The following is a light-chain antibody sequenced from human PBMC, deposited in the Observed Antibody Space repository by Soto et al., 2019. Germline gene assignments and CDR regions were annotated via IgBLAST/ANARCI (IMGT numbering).Light chain of an antibody. CDR2: GAS. V-gene: IGKV3-11*01. CDR1: QYINNY. Sequence: EIVLTHSPGTLSLSPGERATLSCRASQYINNYLAWYQQKPGQPPRLLIFGASIRATGIPARFSGSGSGTDFTLTINSLEPEDFALYYCQQRYNWPPTFGQGTKVDIK. CDR3: QQRYNWPPT. J-gene: IGKJ1*01.